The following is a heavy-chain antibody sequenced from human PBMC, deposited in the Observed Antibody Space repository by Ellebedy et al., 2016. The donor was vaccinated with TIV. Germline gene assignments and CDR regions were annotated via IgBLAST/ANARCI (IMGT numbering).Heavy chain of an antibody. CDR2: INSDGSST. CDR3: ARTRRDGYNPIDY. D-gene: IGHD5-24*01. J-gene: IGHJ4*02. V-gene: IGHV3-74*01. CDR1: GFTFSSYW. Sequence: GESLKISCAASGFTFSSYWMHWVRQAPGKVLVWVSRINSDGSSTSYADSVKGRFTISRDNAKNTLYLQMNSLRAEDTAVYYCARTRRDGYNPIDYWGQGTLVTVSS.